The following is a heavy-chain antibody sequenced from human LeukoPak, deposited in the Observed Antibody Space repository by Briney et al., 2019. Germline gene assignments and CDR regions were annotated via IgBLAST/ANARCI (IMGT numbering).Heavy chain of an antibody. J-gene: IGHJ3*02. CDR1: GDSISSSGYY. CDR3: AREPGIAAAATGDAFDI. CDR2: IYHTGRT. D-gene: IGHD6-13*01. V-gene: IGHV4-30-2*01. Sequence: SQTLSLTCTVSGDSISSSGYYSTWIRQTPGRGLEWIASIYHTGRTLSNPSLKSRVTISVDTSKNQFSLKLSSVTAADTAVYYCAREPGIAAAATGDAFDIWGQGTMVTVSS.